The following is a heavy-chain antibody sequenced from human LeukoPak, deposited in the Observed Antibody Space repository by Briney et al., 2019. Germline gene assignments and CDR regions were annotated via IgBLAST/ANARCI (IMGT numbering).Heavy chain of an antibody. Sequence: PSETLSLTCTVSGGSISSYYWSWIRQPAGKGLEWIGRIYTSGSTNYNPSLKSRLTMSVDTSKNQFSLKLSSVTAADTAVYYCARDVVVTSSPDAFDFWGQGTMVTVSS. J-gene: IGHJ3*01. V-gene: IGHV4-4*07. CDR3: ARDVVVTSSPDAFDF. CDR1: GGSISSYY. D-gene: IGHD2-21*02. CDR2: IYTSGST.